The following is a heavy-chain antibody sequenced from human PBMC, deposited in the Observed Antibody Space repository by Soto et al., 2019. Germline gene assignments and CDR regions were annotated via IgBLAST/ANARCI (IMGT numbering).Heavy chain of an antibody. D-gene: IGHD7-27*01. CDR2: VSWNSGSI. CDR1: GFTFDYYG. CDR3: AKETQANLGTGGFDY. J-gene: IGHJ4*02. Sequence: PGGSLRLSCAASGFTFDYYGMHWVRQAPGKGLEWVSGVSWNSGSIGYADSVKGRFTISRDNAKNSLYLQINSLRTEDTALYYCAKETQANLGTGGFDYWGQGTLVTVSS. V-gene: IGHV3-9*01.